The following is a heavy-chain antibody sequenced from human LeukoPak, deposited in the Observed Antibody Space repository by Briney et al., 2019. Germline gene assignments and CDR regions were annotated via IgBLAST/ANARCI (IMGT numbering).Heavy chain of an antibody. CDR3: ARGPYSLYCSSTSCYGGGFRHYYYYMDV. Sequence: TSETLSLTCAVYGGSFSGYYWSWIRQPPGKGLEWIGEINHSGSTNYNPSLKSRVTISVDTSKNQFSLKLSSVTAADTAVYYCARGPYSLYCSSTSCYGGGFRHYYYYMDVWGKGTTVTVSS. V-gene: IGHV4-34*01. J-gene: IGHJ6*03. CDR1: GGSFSGYY. CDR2: INHSGST. D-gene: IGHD2-2*01.